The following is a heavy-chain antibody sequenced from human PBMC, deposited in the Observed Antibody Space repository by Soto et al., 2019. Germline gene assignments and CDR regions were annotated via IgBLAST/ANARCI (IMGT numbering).Heavy chain of an antibody. CDR3: ARLHDSSGRNLDY. CDR2: IYYSGST. D-gene: IGHD3-22*01. J-gene: IGHJ4*02. V-gene: IGHV4-61*01. Sequence: SETLSLTCTVSGGSVSSGSYYWSWIRQPPGKGLEWIGYIYYSGSTNYNPSLKSRVTISVDTSKNQFSLKLSSVTAADTAVYSCARLHDSSGRNLDYWGQGTLVTVSS. CDR1: GGSVSSGSYY.